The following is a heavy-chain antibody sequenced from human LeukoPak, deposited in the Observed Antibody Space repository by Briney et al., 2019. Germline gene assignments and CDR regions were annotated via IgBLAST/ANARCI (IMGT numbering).Heavy chain of an antibody. Sequence: SETLSLTCTVSGYSISSGYYWGWIRPPPGKGLEWIGSIYHSGSTYYNPSLKSRVTISVDTSKNQFSLKLSSVTAADTAVYYCARADSGVTTGLFYYYMDVWGKGTTVTVSS. CDR3: ARADSGVTTGLFYYYMDV. CDR1: GYSISSGYY. CDR2: IYHSGST. J-gene: IGHJ6*03. V-gene: IGHV4-38-2*02. D-gene: IGHD4-11*01.